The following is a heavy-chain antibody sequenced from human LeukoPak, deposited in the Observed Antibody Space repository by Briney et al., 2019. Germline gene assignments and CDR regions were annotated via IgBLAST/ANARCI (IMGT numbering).Heavy chain of an antibody. D-gene: IGHD2-15*01. CDR2: INAGNGNT. V-gene: IGHV1-3*01. J-gene: IGHJ4*02. CDR3: ARSRYCSGGSCYSLGDY. CDR1: GYTFTSYA. Sequence: EASVKVSCKASGYTFTSYAMHWVRQAPGQRLEWMGWINAGNGNTKYSQKFQGRVTITRDTSASTAYMELSSLRSEGTAVYYCARSRYCSGGSCYSLGDYWGQGTLVTVSS.